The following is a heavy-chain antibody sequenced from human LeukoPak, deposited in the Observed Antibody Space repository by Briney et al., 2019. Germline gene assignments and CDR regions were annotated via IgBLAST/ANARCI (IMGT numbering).Heavy chain of an antibody. Sequence: GGSLRLSCAASGFTFSSSAMSWVRQAPGKRLEWVSTASGTAGRTYYADSVKGRFTISSDNSKTTLSLQMNSLGAEDTAVYYCASRGGQSSFDYWGQGTLVTVSS. CDR2: ASGTAGRT. V-gene: IGHV3-23*01. J-gene: IGHJ4*02. D-gene: IGHD2-15*01. CDR3: ASRGGQSSFDY. CDR1: GFTFSSSA.